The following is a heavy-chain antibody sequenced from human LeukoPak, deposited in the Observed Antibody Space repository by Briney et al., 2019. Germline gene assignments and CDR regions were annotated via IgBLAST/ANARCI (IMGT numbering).Heavy chain of an antibody. CDR3: ARAPDSSGYYYYFDY. Sequence: PGGSLRLSCGASGFTFSRYAMNWVRQAPGQGLEWVAIISYGGNNQYYAESVKGRFTISRDNTKNTVYLQMNSLRPEDTAVYYYARAPDSSGYYYYFDYWGQGALVTVSS. D-gene: IGHD3-22*01. V-gene: IGHV3-30-3*01. CDR1: GFTFSRYA. J-gene: IGHJ4*02. CDR2: ISYGGNNQ.